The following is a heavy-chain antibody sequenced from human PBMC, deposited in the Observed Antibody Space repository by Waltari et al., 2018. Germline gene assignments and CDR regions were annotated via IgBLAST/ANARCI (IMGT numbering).Heavy chain of an antibody. CDR1: GFTFSSYA. CDR3: AKYGPGGSSGWSFDY. J-gene: IGHJ4*02. V-gene: IGHV3-23*01. Sequence: EVQLLESGGGLVQPGGSLRLSCAASGFTFSSYAMRWVRLAPGKGLEWVSAISGSGGSTYYADSVKGRFTISRDNSKNTLYLQMNSLRAEDTAVYYCAKYGPGGSSGWSFDYWGQGTLVTVSS. D-gene: IGHD6-19*01. CDR2: ISGSGGST.